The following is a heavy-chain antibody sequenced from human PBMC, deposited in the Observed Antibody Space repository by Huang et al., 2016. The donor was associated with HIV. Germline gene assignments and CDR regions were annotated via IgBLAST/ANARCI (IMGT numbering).Heavy chain of an antibody. V-gene: IGHV4-39*01. D-gene: IGHD1-20*01. CDR3: ARLPHNGWFDS. CDR1: GGFISSSSYY. CDR2: ISYRGTT. Sequence: QLRLQESGPGLVKPSETLSLTCSVSGGFISSSSYYWGWIRQPPGKGVEWIANISYRGTTYRSPSLESRVSMSVDTSKDQFTLKLSSVTAADTAVYYCARLPHNGWFDSWSQGTPVTVSS. J-gene: IGHJ5*01.